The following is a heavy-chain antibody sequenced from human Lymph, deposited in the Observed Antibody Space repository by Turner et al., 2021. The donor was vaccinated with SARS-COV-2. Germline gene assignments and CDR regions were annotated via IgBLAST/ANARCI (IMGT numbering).Heavy chain of an antibody. V-gene: IGHV3-30*04. CDR2: KSYDGSNK. Sequence: QVQLVESGVGVAQPGRSLSFSCAASGFTFSSYVMHWVRQAPGKGLEWVAVKSYDGSNKYYADSVKGRFTISRDYSKNTLYLQMNSLRAEDTAIYYCARGVPEFDSWGQGTLVTVSS. CDR1: GFTFSSYV. CDR3: ARGVPEFDS. J-gene: IGHJ5*01. D-gene: IGHD2-2*01.